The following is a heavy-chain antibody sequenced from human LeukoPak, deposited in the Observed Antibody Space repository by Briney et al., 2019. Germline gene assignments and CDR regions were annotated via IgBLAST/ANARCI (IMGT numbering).Heavy chain of an antibody. CDR2: IVGSGDST. CDR1: GFTFSSYP. Sequence: PGVSLRLSCAASGFTFSSYPMSWVRQAPGKGLEWVSGIVGSGDSTYYADSVKGRFTISRDNSKNTLYLQMNSLRAEDTAVYYCAKVGTSGSSGWYEDYWGQGTLVTVSS. D-gene: IGHD6-19*01. CDR3: AKVGTSGSSGWYEDY. V-gene: IGHV3-23*01. J-gene: IGHJ4*02.